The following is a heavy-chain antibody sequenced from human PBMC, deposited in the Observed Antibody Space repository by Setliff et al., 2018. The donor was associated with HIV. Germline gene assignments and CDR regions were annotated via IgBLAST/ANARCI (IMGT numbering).Heavy chain of an antibody. CDR1: GGAIRINDYY. D-gene: IGHD6-13*01. V-gene: IGHV4-39*01. J-gene: IGHJ4*02. CDR2: IHYTGST. Sequence: SETLSLTCTVSGGAIRINDYYWGWIRQPPGKGLEWLGSIHYTGSTYDNPSRKSRLTKSIDTSKNQFSMKLTSVTAADTAVYYCARRWAADGTFDCWGQGTQVTVSS. CDR3: ARRWAADGTFDC.